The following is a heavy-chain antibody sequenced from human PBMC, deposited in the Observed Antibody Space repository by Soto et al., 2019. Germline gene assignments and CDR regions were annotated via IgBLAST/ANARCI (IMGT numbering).Heavy chain of an antibody. CDR3: ARHYLDDYGDYYYYYYGMDV. D-gene: IGHD4-17*01. J-gene: IGHJ6*02. CDR2: IYPGDSDT. V-gene: IGHV5-51*01. CDR1: GYSFTSYW. Sequence: GESLKISCKGSGYSFTSYWIGWVRQMPGKGLEWMGIIYPGDSDTRYSPSFQGQVTISADKSISTAYLQWSSLKASDTAMYYCARHYLDDYGDYYYYYYGMDVWGQGTTVTVS.